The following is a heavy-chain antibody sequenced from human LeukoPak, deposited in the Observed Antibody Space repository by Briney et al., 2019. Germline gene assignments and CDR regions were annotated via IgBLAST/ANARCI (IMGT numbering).Heavy chain of an antibody. CDR2: IYYSGST. Sequence: PSETLSLTCTVSGGSINSGGYYWSWIRQHPGKGLEWIGYIYYSGSTYYNPSLKSRVTISVDTSKNQFSLKLSSVTAADTAVYYCARVRGWSKFDSWGQGTLVTVSS. J-gene: IGHJ4*02. CDR3: ARVRGWSKFDS. CDR1: GGSINSGGYY. V-gene: IGHV4-31*03.